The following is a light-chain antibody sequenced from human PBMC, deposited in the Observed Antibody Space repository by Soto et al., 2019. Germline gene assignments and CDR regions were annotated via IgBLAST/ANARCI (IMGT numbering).Light chain of an antibody. CDR1: GNDVGAYNY. V-gene: IGLV2-11*01. CDR2: EGT. Sequence: QSALTQPRSVSGSPGQSVTISCTGTGNDVGAYNYVSWYQQHPGKVPKLMIYEGTKRPSGVSDRFSGSKSGNTASMTISGLQAEDEANYYCCSYAGNNIFVFGTGTKLTVL. CDR3: CSYAGNNIFV. J-gene: IGLJ1*01.